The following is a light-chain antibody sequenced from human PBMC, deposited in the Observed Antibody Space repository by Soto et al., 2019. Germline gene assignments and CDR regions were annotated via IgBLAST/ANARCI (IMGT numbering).Light chain of an antibody. J-gene: IGKJ2*01. CDR1: QSISSW. CDR2: DAS. CDR3: QQYNIYSPYT. V-gene: IGKV1-5*01. Sequence: DIQMTQSPSTLSASVGDRVTITCRASQSISSWLAWYQQKPGKAPKLLIYDASSLESGVPSRFSGSGSGTEFTLTISSVQPDDFATYYCQQYNIYSPYTFGQGTKLEIK.